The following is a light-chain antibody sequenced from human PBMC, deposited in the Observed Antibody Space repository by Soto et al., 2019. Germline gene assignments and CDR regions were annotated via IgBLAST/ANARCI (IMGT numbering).Light chain of an antibody. V-gene: IGKV1-5*01. CDR2: DAS. CDR1: QSISGW. J-gene: IGKJ2*01. Sequence: DIQMTQSPSTLSASVGDRVTITCRASQSISGWLAWYQQRPGKAPKVLIYDASKLESGVPSRFSGSGSGTEFTLTISSLQPDDFAPYYCQRYDSFSMYTFGQGTKLDIK. CDR3: QRYDSFSMYT.